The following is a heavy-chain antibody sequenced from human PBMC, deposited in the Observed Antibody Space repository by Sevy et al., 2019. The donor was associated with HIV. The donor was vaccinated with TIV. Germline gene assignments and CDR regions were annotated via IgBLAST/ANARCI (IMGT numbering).Heavy chain of an antibody. CDR3: AGLSVYYYDSDGYYTTGNAFDI. CDR1: GFTVNSNY. J-gene: IGHJ3*02. V-gene: IGHV3-53*01. Sequence: GGSLRLSCAATGFTVNSNYMSWVRQAPGKGLEWVSIIYTGDNTYYTDSVKGRFTISRDNPKNTPYLQMNSLRAEDTAGYYCAGLSVYYYDSDGYYTTGNAFDIWGQGTMVTVSS. D-gene: IGHD3-22*01. CDR2: IYTGDNT.